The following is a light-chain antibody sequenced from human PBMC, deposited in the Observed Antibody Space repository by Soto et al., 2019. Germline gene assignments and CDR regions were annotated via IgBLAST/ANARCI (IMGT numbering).Light chain of an antibody. Sequence: IVMTQSPLSLPVTPGEPASISFQSSQSLLHGDGYNYLDWYLQKPGQSPQLLIFLGSNRASGVPDRFSGSGSHTDFTLKISRVEAEDVGVYYCMQALQTPPAFGQGTKVDIK. V-gene: IGKV2-28*01. J-gene: IGKJ1*01. CDR1: QSLLHGDGYNY. CDR2: LGS. CDR3: MQALQTPPA.